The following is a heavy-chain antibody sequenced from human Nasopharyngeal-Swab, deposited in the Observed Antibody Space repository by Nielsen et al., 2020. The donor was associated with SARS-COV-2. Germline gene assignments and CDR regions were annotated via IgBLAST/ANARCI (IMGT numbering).Heavy chain of an antibody. CDR3: AREKDFWGGSHYFYMDV. D-gene: IGHD3-3*01. CDR1: GFTFSIYW. J-gene: IGHJ6*03. CDR2: MSEDGSEK. Sequence: GGSLRLSCAASGFTFSIYWMTWVRQAPGRGLEWVSNMSEDGSEKNYVDPVKGRFTISRDNAKNLLYLQMNSLRAEDTAVYYCAREKDFWGGSHYFYMDVWGKGTTVTVSS. V-gene: IGHV3-7*05.